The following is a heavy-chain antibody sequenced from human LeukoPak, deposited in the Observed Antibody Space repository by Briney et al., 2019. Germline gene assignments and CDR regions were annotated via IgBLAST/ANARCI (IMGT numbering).Heavy chain of an antibody. CDR1: GGSFSGYY. Sequence: SETLSLTCAVYGGSFSGYYWSWIRQPPGKGLEWIGEINHSGSTYYNPSLKSRVTISVDTSKNQFSLKLSSVTAADTAVYYCARSLLGSSGWYYYYGMDVWGQGTTVTVSS. CDR3: ARSLLGSSGWYYYYGMDV. D-gene: IGHD6-19*01. V-gene: IGHV4-34*01. CDR2: INHSGST. J-gene: IGHJ6*02.